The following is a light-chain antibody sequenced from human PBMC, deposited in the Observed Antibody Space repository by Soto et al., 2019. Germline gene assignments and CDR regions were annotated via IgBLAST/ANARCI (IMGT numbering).Light chain of an antibody. V-gene: IGKV3-11*01. CDR3: QQRSNWLPYT. CDR2: DAS. Sequence: EIVLTQSPATLSLSPGERATLSCRASQSVSSYLAWYQQKPGQAPRLLIYDASNRATGIPARFSGSGSWTDFTLTISSLEPEDFAVYYCQQRSNWLPYTFGQGTKLEIK. CDR1: QSVSSY. J-gene: IGKJ2*01.